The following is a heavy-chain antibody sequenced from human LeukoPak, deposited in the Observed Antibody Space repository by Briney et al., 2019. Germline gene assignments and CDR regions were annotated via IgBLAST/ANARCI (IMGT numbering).Heavy chain of an antibody. CDR2: IIPILGIA. Sequence: SVKVSCKASGGTFSSYTISWVRQAPGQGLEWMGRIIPILGIANYAQKFQGRVTITADKSTSTAYMELSSLRSEDTAVYYCAKGQEYCSSTSCYVSPWFDPWGQGTLVTVSS. D-gene: IGHD2-2*01. J-gene: IGHJ5*02. CDR1: GGTFSSYT. V-gene: IGHV1-69*02. CDR3: AKGQEYCSSTSCYVSPWFDP.